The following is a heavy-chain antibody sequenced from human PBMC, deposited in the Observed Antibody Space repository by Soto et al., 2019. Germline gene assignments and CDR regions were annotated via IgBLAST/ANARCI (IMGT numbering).Heavy chain of an antibody. CDR2: VSASGLNT. V-gene: IGHV3-23*01. Sequence: EVQLLESGGEFVQPGGSLTLSCAASGFTFSTYAMAWVRQAPGKGLEWVSGVSASGLNTDYADPVKGRFYISRDNSKNTVSLHMNSLRAEDTALYYCANDRPRRTSGYVFDYWGQGTPVTVSS. D-gene: IGHD5-18*01. CDR1: GFTFSTYA. J-gene: IGHJ4*02. CDR3: ANDRPRRTSGYVFDY.